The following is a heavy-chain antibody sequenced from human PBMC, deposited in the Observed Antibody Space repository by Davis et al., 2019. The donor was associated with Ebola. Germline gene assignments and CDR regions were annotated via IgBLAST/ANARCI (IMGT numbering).Heavy chain of an antibody. Sequence: MPSETLSLTCTVSGGSISSGGYYWGWIRQPPGKELEWIGNIYYRGTTYYNPSLKRRVTISLDTSKSHVSLKLGSVTAADTAVYYCARTTYGGYEYFDLWGRGTLVTVSS. J-gene: IGHJ2*01. V-gene: IGHV4-39*01. D-gene: IGHD4-17*01. CDR2: IYYRGTT. CDR1: GGSISSGGYY. CDR3: ARTTYGGYEYFDL.